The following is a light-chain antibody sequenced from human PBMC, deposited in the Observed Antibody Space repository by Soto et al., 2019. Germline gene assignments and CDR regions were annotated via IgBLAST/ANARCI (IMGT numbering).Light chain of an antibody. CDR3: QQYNNWPMYT. J-gene: IGKJ2*01. CDR1: QSVSSN. V-gene: IGKV3-15*01. CDR2: DPS. Sequence: EIVMTQSPATLSVSPGETATLSCRASQSVSSNLAWYQQKPGQAPRLLIYDPSTRATGIPARFSGSGSGTEFTLTISSLQSEDFAVYYCQQYNNWPMYTFGQGTKLEIK.